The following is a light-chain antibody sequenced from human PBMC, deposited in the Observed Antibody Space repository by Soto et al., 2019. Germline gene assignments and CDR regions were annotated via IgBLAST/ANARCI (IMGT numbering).Light chain of an antibody. Sequence: DIQMTQSPSTLSASVGERVTITCWASQSISAWLAWYQQKPGKAPKLLIYKASNVESGVPSRFSGSGSGTEFTLTISSLQPDDLATYYCQQYHSYPLTFGQGTRLEIK. V-gene: IGKV1-5*03. CDR3: QQYHSYPLT. CDR2: KAS. CDR1: QSISAW. J-gene: IGKJ5*01.